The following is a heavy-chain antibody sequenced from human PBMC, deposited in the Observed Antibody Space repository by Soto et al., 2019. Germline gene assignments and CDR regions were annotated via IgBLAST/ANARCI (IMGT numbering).Heavy chain of an antibody. CDR2: INNGGST. Sequence: QVHLQQWGAGLLKPSETLSLTCAVYGGSFSDYYCSWIRQPPVKGLEWIGEINNGGSTNYNPSLKSRVSMSVGTSNNQFSLKLTSVTAADTAVYYCARGRGDGYNQDWNFDLWGRGTLVTVSS. CDR1: GGSFSDYY. CDR3: ARGRGDGYNQDWNFDL. V-gene: IGHV4-34*01. J-gene: IGHJ2*01. D-gene: IGHD1-1*01.